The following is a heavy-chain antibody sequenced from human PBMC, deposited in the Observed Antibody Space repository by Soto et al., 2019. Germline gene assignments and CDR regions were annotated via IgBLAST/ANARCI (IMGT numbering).Heavy chain of an antibody. V-gene: IGHV1-69*13. CDR3: ASQTPGIWRYWYFDL. Sequence: GASVKVSCKASGGTFGSYAISWVRQAPGQGLEWMGGIIPIFGTANYAQKFQGRVTITADESTSTAYMELSSLRSEDTAVYYCASQTPGIWRYWYFDLWGRGTLVTVSS. CDR1: GGTFGSYA. D-gene: IGHD1-1*01. CDR2: IIPIFGTA. J-gene: IGHJ2*01.